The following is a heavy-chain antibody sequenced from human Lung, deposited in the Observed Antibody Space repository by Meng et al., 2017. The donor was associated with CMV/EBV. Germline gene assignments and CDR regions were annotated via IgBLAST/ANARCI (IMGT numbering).Heavy chain of an antibody. CDR3: AKDGVVIPEGGMDV. Sequence: GESLKISCAASGFTFTSYAMSWVRQAPGKGLEWVSAISGSGGSTYYADSVKGRFTISRDNSKNTLYLQMNSLRAEDTAVYYCAKDGVVIPEGGMDVWGQGTXVTV. D-gene: IGHD2-2*01. V-gene: IGHV3-23*01. CDR2: ISGSGGST. CDR1: GFTFTSYA. J-gene: IGHJ6*02.